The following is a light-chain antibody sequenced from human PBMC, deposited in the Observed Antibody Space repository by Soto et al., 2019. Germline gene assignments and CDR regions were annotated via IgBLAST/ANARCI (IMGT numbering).Light chain of an antibody. J-gene: IGKJ4*01. CDR2: GAS. CDR1: QSVSSSC. V-gene: IGKV3-20*01. CDR3: QQYGSSPLT. Sequence: EIVITQSPATLSVSPGERAALSCRASQSVSSSCLAWYQQKPGQAPRLLIYGASSRATGIPDRFSGSGSGTDFTLTISRLEPEDFAVYYCQQYGSSPLTFAGGTKVDI.